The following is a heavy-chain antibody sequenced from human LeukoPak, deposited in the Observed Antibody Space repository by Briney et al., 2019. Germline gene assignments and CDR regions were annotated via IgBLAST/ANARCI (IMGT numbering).Heavy chain of an antibody. D-gene: IGHD3-3*01. V-gene: IGHV3-53*01. CDR3: ARSMAEWFYFDY. J-gene: IGHJ4*02. CDR1: GFTVSSKY. Sequence: PGGSLRLPCAASGFTVSSKYMSWVRQAPGKGLEWVSVIYSGGSTYYADSVKGRFTISRDNSKNTLYLQMNSLRAEDTAVYYCARSMAEWFYFDYWGQGTLVTVSS. CDR2: IYSGGST.